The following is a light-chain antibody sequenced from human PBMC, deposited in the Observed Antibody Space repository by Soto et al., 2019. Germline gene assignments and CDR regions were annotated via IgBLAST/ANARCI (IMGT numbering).Light chain of an antibody. J-gene: IGKJ3*01. V-gene: IGKV3-11*01. CDR3: QQRSNWPRFT. CDR2: DAS. Sequence: EIVLTQSPATLPLSPGERATLSCRASQSVSSYLAWYQQKPGQAPRLLIYDASNRATGIPARFSGSGSGTDFTLTISSLEPEDFAVYYCQQRSNWPRFTFGPGTKVDIK. CDR1: QSVSSY.